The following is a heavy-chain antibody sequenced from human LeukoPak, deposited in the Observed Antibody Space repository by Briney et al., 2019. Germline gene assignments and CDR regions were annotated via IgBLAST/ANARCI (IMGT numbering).Heavy chain of an antibody. CDR3: ASLVRVYCSGGSCYGSHYYYYMDV. CDR2: IIPIFGTA. Sequence: GASVKVSCKASGYTFTSYDINWVRQAPGQGLEWMGGIIPIFGTANYAQKFQGRVTITADKSTSTAYMELSSLRSEDTAVYYCASLVRVYCSGGSCYGSHYYYYMDVWGKGTTVTVSS. CDR1: GYTFTSYD. V-gene: IGHV1-69*06. J-gene: IGHJ6*03. D-gene: IGHD2-15*01.